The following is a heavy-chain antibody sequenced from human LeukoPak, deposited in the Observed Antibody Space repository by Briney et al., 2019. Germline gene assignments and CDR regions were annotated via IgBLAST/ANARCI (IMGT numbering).Heavy chain of an antibody. D-gene: IGHD2-2*02. V-gene: IGHV1-8*02. CDR3: ARGQRRRYCSSTSCYTTDY. CDR2: MNPNSGNT. J-gene: IGHJ4*02. Sequence: ASVKVSCKASGYTFTGYYMHWVRQAPGQGLEWMGWMNPNSGNTGYAQKFQGRVTMTRNTSISTAYMELSSLRSEDTAVYYCARGQRRRYCSSTSCYTTDYWGQGTLVTVSS. CDR1: GYTFTGYY.